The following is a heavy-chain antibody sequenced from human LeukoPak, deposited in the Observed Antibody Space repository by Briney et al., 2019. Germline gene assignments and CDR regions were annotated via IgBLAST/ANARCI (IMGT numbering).Heavy chain of an antibody. D-gene: IGHD4-17*01. CDR1: GGSISSYH. V-gene: IGHV4-59*08. Sequence: SETLSLTCTVSGGSISSYHWSWIRQPPGKGLEWIGYIFSSGSTNYNPSLKSRVTISVDTSKNQFSLKLSSVTAADTAVYYCGRRPSTVTTGFDYWGQGTLVTVSS. CDR3: GRRPSTVTTGFDY. CDR2: IFSSGST. J-gene: IGHJ4*02.